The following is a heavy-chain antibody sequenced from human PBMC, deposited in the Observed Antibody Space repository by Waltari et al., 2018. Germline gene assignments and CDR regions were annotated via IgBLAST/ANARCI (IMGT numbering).Heavy chain of an antibody. CDR3: VKGENYFDSSGATFDR. J-gene: IGHJ4*02. D-gene: IGHD3-22*01. CDR2: ILPDGDNK. CDR1: GLTFSSYA. V-gene: IGHV3-30*04. Sequence: QVQLVESGGGVVQPGRSLRLSCAASGLTFSSYAMHWVRQAPGKGLELVALILPDGDNKYYVGPVKGRFTIPRDKSKNTLYLQMDSLRAEDTAAYYCVKGENYFDSSGATFDRWGQGTLVTVSS.